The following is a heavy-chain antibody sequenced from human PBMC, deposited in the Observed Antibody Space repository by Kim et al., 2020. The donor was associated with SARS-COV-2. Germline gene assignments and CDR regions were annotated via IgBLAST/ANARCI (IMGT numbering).Heavy chain of an antibody. CDR1: GGSVSSGSYY. Sequence: SETLSLTCTVSGGSVSSGSYYWSWIRQPPGKGLEWIGYIYYSGSTNCNPSLKSRVTISVDTSKNQFSLKLSSVTAADTAVYYCASWGSAINGYFDYWGQGTLVTVSS. CDR3: ASWGSAINGYFDY. V-gene: IGHV4-61*01. CDR2: IYYSGST. J-gene: IGHJ4*02. D-gene: IGHD2-8*01.